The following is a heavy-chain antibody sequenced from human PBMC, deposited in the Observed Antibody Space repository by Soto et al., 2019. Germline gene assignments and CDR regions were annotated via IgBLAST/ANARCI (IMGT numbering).Heavy chain of an antibody. V-gene: IGHV3-30*18. CDR3: AKHSGRFLEWLFSYFDY. CDR1: GFTFSSYG. CDR2: ISYDGSNK. Sequence: QVQLVESGGGVVQPGRSLRLSCAASGFTFSSYGMHWVHQAAGKGLEWVAVISYDGSNKYYADSVKGRFTISRDNSKNTLYLQMNSLRAEDTAVYYCAKHSGRFLEWLFSYFDYWGQGTLFTVSS. J-gene: IGHJ4*02. D-gene: IGHD3-3*01.